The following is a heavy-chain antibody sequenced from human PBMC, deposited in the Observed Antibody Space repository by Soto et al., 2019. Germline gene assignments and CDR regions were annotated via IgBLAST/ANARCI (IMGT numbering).Heavy chain of an antibody. V-gene: IGHV3-23*01. CDR2: ISGTAHAS. CDR1: GFDFSNYG. J-gene: IGHJ4*02. CDR3: VKDAPQPFSD. D-gene: IGHD3-3*02. Sequence: EVQLLESGGGLVQPGGSLRISCAPSGFDFSNYGMSWVRQAPGKGLAWVSAISGTAHASYYAASVKGRFTISRDNSKNTLYLHINRLRVEDTAVYFCVKDAPQPFSDWGQGTLVTVSS.